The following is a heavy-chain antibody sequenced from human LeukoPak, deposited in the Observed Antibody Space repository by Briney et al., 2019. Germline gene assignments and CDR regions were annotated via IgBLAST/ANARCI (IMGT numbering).Heavy chain of an antibody. J-gene: IGHJ4*02. V-gene: IGHV3-23*01. CDR2: ISGSGGRT. Sequence: GSLRLSCAASGFTFSNSAMSWVRQAPGKGLEWVSAISGSGGRTYYADSVKGRFTISRDNSKNTLYLQMNSLRAEDTARYYCARSGGIIDYWGQGTLVTVSS. CDR3: ARSGGIIDY. CDR1: GFTFSNSA. D-gene: IGHD3-10*01.